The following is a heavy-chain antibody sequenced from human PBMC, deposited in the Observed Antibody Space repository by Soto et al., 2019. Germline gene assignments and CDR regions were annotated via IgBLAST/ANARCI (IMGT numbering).Heavy chain of an antibody. J-gene: IGHJ3*02. CDR3: ARDKGFVIPIAVAGTYAFDI. V-gene: IGHV3-48*02. Sequence: PGGALSLSCAASVFTFSSYSMNWFRHGPVTLVEWVSYISSSSSNIYYADSVKGRFTISRDNAKNSLYLQMNSLRDEDTAVYYCARDKGFVIPIAVAGTYAFDIWGQGTMVTVSS. D-gene: IGHD6-19*01. CDR2: ISSSSSNI. CDR1: VFTFSSYS.